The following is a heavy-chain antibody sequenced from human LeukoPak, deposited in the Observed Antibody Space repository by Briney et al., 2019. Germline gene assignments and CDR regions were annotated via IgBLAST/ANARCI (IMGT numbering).Heavy chain of an antibody. CDR1: GFTFSSYS. V-gene: IGHV3-21*01. CDR2: ISRSSSYI. Sequence: GGSLRLSCAASGFTFSSYSMNWVRQAPGKGLEWVSSISRSSSYIYYADSVKGRYTISRDNAKNSLYLQMNSLRAEDTAVYYCAIDGSGLFDYWGQRTLVTVSS. J-gene: IGHJ4*02. CDR3: AIDGSGLFDY. D-gene: IGHD3-10*01.